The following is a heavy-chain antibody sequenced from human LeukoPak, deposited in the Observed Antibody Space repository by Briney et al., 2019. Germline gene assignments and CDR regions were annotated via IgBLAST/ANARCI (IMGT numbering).Heavy chain of an antibody. Sequence: GGSLRLSCAASGFTFSSYSMNWVRQAPGKGLEWVSSISSSSSYIYYADSVKGRFTISRDNAKNSLYLQMNGLRAEDTAVYYCAKGGPTADLRSPGRDWWGQGTLVTVSS. CDR2: ISSSSSYI. CDR3: AKGGPTADLRSPGRDW. CDR1: GFTFSSYS. D-gene: IGHD5/OR15-5a*01. V-gene: IGHV3-21*04. J-gene: IGHJ4*02.